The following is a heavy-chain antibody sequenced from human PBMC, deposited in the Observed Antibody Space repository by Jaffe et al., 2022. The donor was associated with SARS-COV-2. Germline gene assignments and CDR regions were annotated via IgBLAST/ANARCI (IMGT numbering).Heavy chain of an antibody. D-gene: IGHD6-19*01. J-gene: IGHJ6*02. V-gene: IGHV4-34*02. Sequence: QVQLQQWGAGLLKPSETLSLTCGVYGGSFSDYYWSWIRQSPGKGLEWIGEINESGSTNYNPSLKSRVTISVDTSKNQFSLKLNSATAADTAVYYCARRGWITVTGNFYFYGMDVWGQGTTVTVSS. CDR3: ARRGWITVTGNFYFYGMDV. CDR2: INESGST. CDR1: GGSFSDYY.